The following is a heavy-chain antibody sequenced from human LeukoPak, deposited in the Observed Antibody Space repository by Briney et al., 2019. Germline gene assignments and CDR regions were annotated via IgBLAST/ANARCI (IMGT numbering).Heavy chain of an antibody. CDR2: ISAYNGNT. CDR3: ARLITGTTEALVGWFDP. V-gene: IGHV1-18*01. D-gene: IGHD1-7*01. Sequence: ASVKVSCKASGYTFTSYGISWVRQAPGQGLEWMGWISAYNGNTNYAQKLQGRVTMTTDTSTSTAYMELRGLRSDDTAVYYCARLITGTTEALVGWFDPWGQGTLVTVSS. J-gene: IGHJ5*02. CDR1: GYTFTSYG.